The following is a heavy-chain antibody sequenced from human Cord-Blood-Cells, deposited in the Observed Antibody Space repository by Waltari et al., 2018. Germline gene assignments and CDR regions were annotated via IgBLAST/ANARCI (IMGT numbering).Heavy chain of an antibody. CDR2: INHSGST. CDR1: GGSFSGYY. Sequence: QVQLQQWGAGLLKPSETLSLTCAVYGGSFSGYYSSWIRQPPGKGLEWIGEINHSGSTNYNPSLKSRVTISVDTSKNQFSLKLSSVTAADTAVYYCARHGGSWYYFDYWGQGTLVTVSS. J-gene: IGHJ4*02. V-gene: IGHV4-34*01. CDR3: ARHGGSWYYFDY. D-gene: IGHD6-13*01.